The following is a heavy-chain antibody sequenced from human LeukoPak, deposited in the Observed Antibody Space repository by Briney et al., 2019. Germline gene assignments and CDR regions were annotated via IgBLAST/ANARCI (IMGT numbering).Heavy chain of an antibody. D-gene: IGHD6-19*01. V-gene: IGHV5-51*01. CDR3: ARQGETVAGTGAFDI. CDR2: VYPGDSDT. CDR1: GYILTSHW. J-gene: IGHJ3*02. Sequence: GESLKISCKGSGYILTSHWIGWVRQMPGKGLESMGIVYPGDSDTRYSPSFQGQVTISADKSISTAYLQWSSLKASDTAMYYCARQGETVAGTGAFDIWGQGTMVTVSS.